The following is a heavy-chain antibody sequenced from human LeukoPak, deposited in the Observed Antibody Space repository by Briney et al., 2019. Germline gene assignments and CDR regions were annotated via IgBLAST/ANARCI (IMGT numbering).Heavy chain of an antibody. J-gene: IGHJ4*02. CDR3: AKPRIAARRIDY. D-gene: IGHD6-6*01. CDR1: GFTFSSYA. CDR2: ISGSGGST. Sequence: GESLRLSCAASGFTFSSYAMSWVRQAPGKGLEWVSAISGSGGSTYYADSVKGRFTISRDNSKNTLYLQMNSLRAEDTAVYYCAKPRIAARRIDYWGQGTLVTVSS. V-gene: IGHV3-23*01.